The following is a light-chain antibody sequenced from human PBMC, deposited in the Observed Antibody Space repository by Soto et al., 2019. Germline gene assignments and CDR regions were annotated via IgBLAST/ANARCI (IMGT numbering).Light chain of an antibody. CDR3: DSNTNSRAYV. V-gene: IGLV2-14*01. Sequence: QSGLTQPASVSGSPGQSITISCPGTSSDFGGYNYISWYQQQTGKAPTLIIHEISNQPSGVSYLFSRSNPANADSLTISGLQAEDEADYYCDSNTNSRAYVFGIGSTVTV. CDR1: SSDFGGYNY. CDR2: EIS. J-gene: IGLJ1*01.